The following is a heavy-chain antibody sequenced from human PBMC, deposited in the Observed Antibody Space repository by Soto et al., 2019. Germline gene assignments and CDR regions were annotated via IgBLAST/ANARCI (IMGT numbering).Heavy chain of an antibody. V-gene: IGHV3-23*01. CDR3: AKVPGSSGY. D-gene: IGHD3-22*01. Sequence: GGSLRLSCAASGFTLSSYAMSWVRQAPGKGMEWVSAISGSGGSTYYADSVKGRFTISRDNSRNTLYLQMQSLRAEDTAVYYCAKVPGSSGYWGQGTLVTVS. J-gene: IGHJ4*02. CDR2: ISGSGGST. CDR1: GFTLSSYA.